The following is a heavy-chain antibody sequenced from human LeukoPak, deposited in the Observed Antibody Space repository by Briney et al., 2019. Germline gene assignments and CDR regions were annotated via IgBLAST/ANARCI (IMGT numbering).Heavy chain of an antibody. CDR3: ARGSSGYPYYFDF. CDR1: GGSISSASNC. CDR2: IYISGST. J-gene: IGHJ4*02. D-gene: IGHD3-22*01. Sequence: PSQTLSLTCTVSGGSISSASNCWSWIRQPAGKGPEWIGRIYISGSTNYNPSLKSRVTISVDTSKNQFSLKLSSVTAAGTAVYYCARGSSGYPYYFDFWGQGTLVTLSS. V-gene: IGHV4-61*02.